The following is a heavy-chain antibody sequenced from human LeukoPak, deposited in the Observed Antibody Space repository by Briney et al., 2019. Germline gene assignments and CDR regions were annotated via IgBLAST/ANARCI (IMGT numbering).Heavy chain of an antibody. CDR3: ARADSTDGFDI. D-gene: IGHD3/OR15-3a*01. V-gene: IGHV3-11*04. CDR1: GFTFSDHY. J-gene: IGHJ3*02. Sequence: GGSLRLPCAGSGFTFSDHYMTWIRQAPGKGLEWVSYIGSSGTTVYYADSVKGRFTISRDNANSSLYLEMSSLRADDSALYYCARADSTDGFDIWGHGTMVTVSS. CDR2: IGSSGTTV.